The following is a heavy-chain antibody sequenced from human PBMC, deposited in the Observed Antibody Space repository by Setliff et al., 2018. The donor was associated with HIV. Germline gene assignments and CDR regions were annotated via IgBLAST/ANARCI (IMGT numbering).Heavy chain of an antibody. Sequence: ETLSLTCTVSGVSISNYYWSWIRQPPGKGLEWIGYMYYSGNTNYNPSLKSRVTISVDTSKSQFSLKLNSVTAADTAMYYCAAFLVSPVTTQDYWGQGTPVTVSS. CDR1: GVSISNYY. D-gene: IGHD4-17*01. CDR3: AAFLVSPVTTQDY. V-gene: IGHV4-59*01. J-gene: IGHJ4*02. CDR2: MYYSGNT.